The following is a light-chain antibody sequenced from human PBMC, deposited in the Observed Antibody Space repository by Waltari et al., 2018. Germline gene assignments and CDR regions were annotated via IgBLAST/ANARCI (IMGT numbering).Light chain of an antibody. CDR3: QQYDNWPPS. CDR1: HSVSSN. Sequence: ERVMTQSPATLSVSPGERATLSCRASHSVSSNLAWYQQKPGQAPRPLIYDASSRATGIPARFSGSGSGTELTLTISSLQSEDFAVYYCQQYDNWPPSFGGGTKVEIK. J-gene: IGKJ4*01. CDR2: DAS. V-gene: IGKV3-15*01.